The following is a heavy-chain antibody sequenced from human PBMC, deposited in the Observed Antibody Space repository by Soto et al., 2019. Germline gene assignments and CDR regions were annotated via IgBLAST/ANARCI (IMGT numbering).Heavy chain of an antibody. CDR3: AKDALESGYPEDY. CDR1: GFTFSSYG. V-gene: IGHV3-23*01. D-gene: IGHD5-12*01. Sequence: PGGSLRLSCAASGFTFSSYGMHWVRQAPGKGLEWVSAVSGSGDYTYYADSVKGRFTISRDNSKNTLYLQMNRLRAEDTAVYYCAKDALESGYPEDYWGQGTLVTVSS. J-gene: IGHJ4*02. CDR2: VSGSGDYT.